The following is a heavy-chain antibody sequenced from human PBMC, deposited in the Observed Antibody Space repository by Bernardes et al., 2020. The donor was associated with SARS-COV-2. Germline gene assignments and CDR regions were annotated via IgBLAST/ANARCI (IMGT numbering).Heavy chain of an antibody. Sequence: SETLSLTCSVSRDFVNNENHYWTWVRKPPGKGLEWLGIIYYTGSNNYNRSLKGRATISVDTSKNQFSLKLRSLTAADTAVYYCARVSARFLDRLSTFEYYFDSWGQGTKVTVSS. CDR3: ARVSARFLDRLSTFEYYFDS. CDR2: IYYTGSN. CDR1: RDFVNNENHY. D-gene: IGHD3-3*01. J-gene: IGHJ4*02. V-gene: IGHV4-61*01.